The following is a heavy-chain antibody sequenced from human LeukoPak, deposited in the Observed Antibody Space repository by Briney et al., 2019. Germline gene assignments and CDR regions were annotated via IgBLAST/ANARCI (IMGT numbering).Heavy chain of an antibody. Sequence: EASVKVSFKASGYTFTGYYMHWVRQAPGQGLEGMGWINPKSGGTNYAQKFQGRVIITRDTSISTVYMEVSRLRCDDTAVYYCARDLYSTSCDYWGQGTLVTVSS. CDR1: GYTFTGYY. CDR2: INPKSGGT. D-gene: IGHD2-2*01. V-gene: IGHV1-2*02. CDR3: ARDLYSTSCDY. J-gene: IGHJ4*02.